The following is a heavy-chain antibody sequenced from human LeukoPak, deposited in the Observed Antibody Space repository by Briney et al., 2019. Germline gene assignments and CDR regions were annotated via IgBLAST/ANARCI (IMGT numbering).Heavy chain of an antibody. D-gene: IGHD2-2*01. Sequence: SETLSLTCAVYGGSFSGYYWSWIRQPPGKGLEWIGEINHSGSTNYNPSLKSRVTISVDTSKNQFSLKLSSVTAADTAVYYCARESYCSSTSCYVWSFDYWGQGTLVTVSS. J-gene: IGHJ4*02. V-gene: IGHV4-34*01. CDR2: INHSGST. CDR3: ARESYCSSTSCYVWSFDY. CDR1: GGSFSGYY.